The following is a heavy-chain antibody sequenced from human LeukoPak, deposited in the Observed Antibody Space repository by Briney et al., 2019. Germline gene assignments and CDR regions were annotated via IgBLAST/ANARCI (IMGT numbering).Heavy chain of an antibody. CDR1: GVSVSRNSGA. D-gene: IGHD1-1*01. CDR3: ARGVAGTGFDY. V-gene: IGHV6-1*01. Sequence: SQTLSLTCAISGVSVSRNSGAWNWIRQSPSRGLEWLGRSNQRSQSRNDYAPSVNSRITINPDTSKNKFSLELKSVTPEDTAVYYCARGVAGTGFDYWDQGTLVTVSS. J-gene: IGHJ4*02. CDR2: SNQRSQSRN.